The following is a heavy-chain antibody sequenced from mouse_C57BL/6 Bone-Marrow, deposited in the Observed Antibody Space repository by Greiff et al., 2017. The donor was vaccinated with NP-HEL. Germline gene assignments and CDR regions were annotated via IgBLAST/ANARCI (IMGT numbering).Heavy chain of an antibody. CDR3: ARYWERYYFDY. CDR1: GYTFTDYY. J-gene: IGHJ2*01. CDR2: INPYNGGT. Sequence: EVKLMESGPVLVKPGASVKMSCKASGYTFTDYYMNWVKQSHGKSLEWIGVINPYNGGTSYNQKFKGKATLTVDKSSSTAYMELNSLTSEDSAVYYCARYWERYYFDYWGQGTTLTVSS. D-gene: IGHD4-1*01. V-gene: IGHV1-19*01.